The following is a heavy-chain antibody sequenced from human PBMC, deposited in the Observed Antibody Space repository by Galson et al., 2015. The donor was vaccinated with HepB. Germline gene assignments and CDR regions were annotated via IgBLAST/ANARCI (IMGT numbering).Heavy chain of an antibody. CDR1: GFTFSDYY. CDR2: ISSSGSTI. Sequence: SLRLSCAASGFTFSDYYMSSIRQAPGKGLEWVSYISSSGSTIYYADSVKGRFTISRDNAKNSLYLQMNSLRAEDTAVYYCARDLLEYDDSSGSIDYWGQGTLVTVSS. J-gene: IGHJ4*02. V-gene: IGHV3-11*01. D-gene: IGHD3-22*01. CDR3: ARDLLEYDDSSGSIDY.